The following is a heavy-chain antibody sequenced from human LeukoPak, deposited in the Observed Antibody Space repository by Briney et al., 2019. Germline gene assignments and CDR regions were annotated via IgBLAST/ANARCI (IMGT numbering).Heavy chain of an antibody. CDR2: IYYNVST. J-gene: IGHJ4*02. D-gene: IGHD3-3*01. Sequence: SETLSLTCTVPGGSISTGGYYWSWIRQRPGKGLEWTGYIYYNVSTFYNPSLQSRVTISVDTSKNQFSLKLTSVTAADTAVYYCARAYYDFWSGSPYFDYWGQGALVAVSS. CDR1: GGSISTGGYY. CDR3: ARAYYDFWSGSPYFDY. V-gene: IGHV4-31*03.